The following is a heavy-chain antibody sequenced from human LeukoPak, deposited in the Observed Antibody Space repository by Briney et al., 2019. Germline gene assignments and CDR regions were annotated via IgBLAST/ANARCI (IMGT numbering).Heavy chain of an antibody. CDR2: IYPGDSDT. CDR3: ARRYYYGSGKRYYFDY. V-gene: IGHV5-51*01. Sequence: GESLKISCKGSGYSLTSYWIGWVRQMPGKGLEWMGIIYPGDSDTRYSPSFQGQVTISADQSISTAYLQWSSLKASDTAIYYCARRYYYGSGKRYYFDYWGQGTLVTVSS. CDR1: GYSLTSYW. D-gene: IGHD3-10*01. J-gene: IGHJ4*02.